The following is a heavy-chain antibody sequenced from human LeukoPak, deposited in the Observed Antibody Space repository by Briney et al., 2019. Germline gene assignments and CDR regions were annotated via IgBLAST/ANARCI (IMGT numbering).Heavy chain of an antibody. CDR1: GFTVSSNY. CDR2: IYSGGST. V-gene: IGHV3-66*02. Sequence: GGSLRLSCAASGFTVSSNYMSWVRQAPGKGLEWVSVIYSGGSTYYADSVKCRFTISRHNSKNTLYLQMNSLRAEDTAVYYCARITRGYSYGPHSLDYWGQGTLVTVSS. D-gene: IGHD5-18*01. CDR3: ARITRGYSYGPHSLDY. J-gene: IGHJ4*02.